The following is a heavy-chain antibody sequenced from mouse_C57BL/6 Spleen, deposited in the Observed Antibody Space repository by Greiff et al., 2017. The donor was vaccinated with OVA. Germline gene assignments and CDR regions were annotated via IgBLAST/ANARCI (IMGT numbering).Heavy chain of an antibody. J-gene: IGHJ4*01. D-gene: IGHD1-1*01. Sequence: EVQLVESGGGLVKPGGSLKLSCAASGFTFSDYGMHWVRQAPEKGLEWVAYISSGSSTLYYADTVKGRFTISRDNAKNTLFLQMTSLRSEDTAMYYCARAADYYGYAMDYWGQGTSVTVSS. CDR3: ARAADYYGYAMDY. CDR1: GFTFSDYG. V-gene: IGHV5-17*01. CDR2: ISSGSSTL.